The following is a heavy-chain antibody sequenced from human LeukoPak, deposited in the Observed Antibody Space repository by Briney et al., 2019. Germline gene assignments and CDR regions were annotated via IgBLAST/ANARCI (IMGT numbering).Heavy chain of an antibody. CDR2: IYYSGST. D-gene: IGHD3-10*01. V-gene: IGHV4-31*03. CDR1: GGSISSGGYY. J-gene: IGHJ4*02. CDR3: ASYNMVRGVTDSSQIDY. Sequence: PSQTLSLTCTVSGGSISSGGYYWSWIRQHPGKGLEWIGYIYYSGSTYYNPSLKSRVTISVDTSKNQFSLKLSSVTAADTAVYYCASYNMVRGVTDSSQIDYWGQGTLVTVSS.